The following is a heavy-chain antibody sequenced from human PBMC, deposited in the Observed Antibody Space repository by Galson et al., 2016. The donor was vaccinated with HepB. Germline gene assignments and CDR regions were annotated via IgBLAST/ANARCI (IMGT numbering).Heavy chain of an antibody. CDR1: GYTFTTYG. CDR3: ARARDYYFYSMDV. J-gene: IGHJ6*02. V-gene: IGHV1-18*01. Sequence: SVKVSCKAPGYTFTTYGISWVRQAPGQGLEWMGWITTVTGNTNYAQKFQGRVTMTTDTSTNTAYMELRSLRSDDTAVYYCARARDYYFYSMDVWGQGTTVTVSS. CDR2: ITTVTGNT.